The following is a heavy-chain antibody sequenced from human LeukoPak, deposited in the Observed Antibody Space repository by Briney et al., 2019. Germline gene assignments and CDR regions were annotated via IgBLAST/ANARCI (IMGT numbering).Heavy chain of an antibody. Sequence: SETLSLTCTVSGGSISSSSYYWGWIRQPPGKGLEWIGSIYYSGSTYYNPSLKSRVTISVDTSKNQFSLKLSSVTAADTAVYYCARRLVPAAIRNYYYYYYYMDVWGKGTTVTVSS. V-gene: IGHV4-39*01. CDR2: IYYSGST. CDR3: ARRLVPAAIRNYYYYYYYMDV. J-gene: IGHJ6*03. CDR1: GGSISSSSYY. D-gene: IGHD2-2*01.